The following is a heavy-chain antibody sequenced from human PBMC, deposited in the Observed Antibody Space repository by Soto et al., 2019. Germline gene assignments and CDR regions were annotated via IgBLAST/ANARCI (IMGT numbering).Heavy chain of an antibody. J-gene: IGHJ4*02. Sequence: QVQLVQSGAEVKKPGSSVKVSCKASGGTFSSYTISWVRQAPGQGLEWMGRIIPILGIAIYAQKFQGRVTITAEKPTLTAYMELSSLRSEETAVYYCAKDYGGKDGDYWGQGTMVTVSS. D-gene: IGHD4-17*01. CDR1: GGTFSSYT. V-gene: IGHV1-69*08. CDR3: AKDYGGKDGDY. CDR2: IIPILGIA.